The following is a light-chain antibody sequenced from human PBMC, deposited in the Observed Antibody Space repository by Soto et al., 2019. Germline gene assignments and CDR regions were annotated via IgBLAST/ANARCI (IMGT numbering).Light chain of an antibody. CDR2: DKS. Sequence: MTHSPDTVSASPGEGVSLSSRASQSVNHNLAWYLQKPGQAPRLLIYDKSSRAPGVPARFSGSGTGTDFTLTISRLEPEDFAVYYCQQRSNWWTFGQGTKVDIK. J-gene: IGKJ1*01. CDR1: QSVNHN. V-gene: IGKV3D-11*02. CDR3: QQRSNWWT.